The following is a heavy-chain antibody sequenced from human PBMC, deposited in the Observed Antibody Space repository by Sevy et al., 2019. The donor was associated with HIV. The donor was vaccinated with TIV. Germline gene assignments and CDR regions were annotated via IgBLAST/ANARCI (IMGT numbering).Heavy chain of an antibody. D-gene: IGHD3-3*01. CDR1: GFNFRTYS. CDR3: ARDFTIFGVVSGIDY. CDR2: ISDDSRYI. V-gene: IGHV3-21*04. Sequence: GGSLRLSCAASGFNFRTYSMNWVRQAPGKGLEWLSSISDDSRYIYYSDSVKGRFTTSRANAKNLVFLQMNNLRVEDTAIYYCARDFTIFGVVSGIDYWGQGNLVTVSS. J-gene: IGHJ4*02.